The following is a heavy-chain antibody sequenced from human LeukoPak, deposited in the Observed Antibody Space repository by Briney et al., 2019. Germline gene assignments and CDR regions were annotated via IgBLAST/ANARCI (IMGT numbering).Heavy chain of an antibody. CDR2: IWSDGSNK. D-gene: IGHD5-12*01. CDR1: GFTFSGYG. Sequence: PGRSLRLSCAASGFTFSGYGMHWARQPPGKGLEWVAVIWSDGSNKYYEDSVKGRFTISRDNSKNTLYLQMNSLRAEDTAVYYCARGIYSGYHYFDYWGQGTLVTVSS. CDR3: ARGIYSGYHYFDY. J-gene: IGHJ4*02. V-gene: IGHV3-33*01.